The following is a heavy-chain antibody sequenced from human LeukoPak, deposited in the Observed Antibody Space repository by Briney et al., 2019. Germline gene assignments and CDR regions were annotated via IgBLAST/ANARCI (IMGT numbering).Heavy chain of an antibody. D-gene: IGHD2-8*01. Sequence: AGGSLRLSCAASGFTFDDYAMHWVRQAPGKGLEWVSGISWNSGSIGYADSAKGRFTISRDNAKNSLYLQMNSLRAEDTALYYCAKDIAYRGYCTNGVCYNDYYYYYYGMDVWGQGTTVTVSS. CDR3: AKDIAYRGYCTNGVCYNDYYYYYYGMDV. CDR2: ISWNSGSI. J-gene: IGHJ6*02. CDR1: GFTFDDYA. V-gene: IGHV3-9*01.